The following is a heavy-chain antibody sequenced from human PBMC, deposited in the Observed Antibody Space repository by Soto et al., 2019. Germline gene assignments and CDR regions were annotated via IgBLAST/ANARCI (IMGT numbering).Heavy chain of an antibody. V-gene: IGHV1-8*01. Sequence: ASVKVSCKASGYTFTSYDINWVRQATGQGLEWMGWMNPNSGNTGYAQKFRGRVTMTRNTSISTAYMELSSLRSEDTAVYYCARGPFYYDILTGYANWFDPWGQGTLVTVSS. J-gene: IGHJ5*02. D-gene: IGHD3-9*01. CDR3: ARGPFYYDILTGYANWFDP. CDR1: GYTFTSYD. CDR2: MNPNSGNT.